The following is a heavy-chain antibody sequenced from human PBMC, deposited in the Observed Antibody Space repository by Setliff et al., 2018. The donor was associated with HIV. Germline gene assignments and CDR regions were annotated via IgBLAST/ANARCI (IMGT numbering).Heavy chain of an antibody. D-gene: IGHD4-4*01. CDR3: AREDTVTTAFDI. CDR1: GYSISSGYY. Sequence: SETLSLTCAVSGYSISSGYYWGWIRQPPGKGLEWIGSIYHSGSTYYNPSLKSRVTISVDTSKNQFSLKLSSVTAAGTAVYYCAREDTVTTAFDIWGQGTMVTVSS. CDR2: IYHSGST. V-gene: IGHV4-38-2*02. J-gene: IGHJ3*02.